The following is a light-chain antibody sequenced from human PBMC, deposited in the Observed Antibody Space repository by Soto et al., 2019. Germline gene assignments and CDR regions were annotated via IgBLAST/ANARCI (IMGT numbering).Light chain of an antibody. Sequence: DIQMTQSPSTLSASVGDRVTITCRASQSFSSWLAWYQQKPGKAPKLLLYKASSLESGVPSRFSGSGFGTEFTLTISSLQPDDFATYYCQQYNSYSAGTFGQGTKVELK. V-gene: IGKV1-5*03. CDR3: QQYNSYSAGT. CDR1: QSFSSW. CDR2: KAS. J-gene: IGKJ1*01.